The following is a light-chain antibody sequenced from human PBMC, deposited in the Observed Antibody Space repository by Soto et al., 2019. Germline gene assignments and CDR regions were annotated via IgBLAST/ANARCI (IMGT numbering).Light chain of an antibody. CDR2: DVT. Sequence: QSALTQPASVSGSPGQSITISCSGTPSDIGAYNYVSWYQHLPGKAPTAIIYDVTNRPSGVSSRFSGSKSGTTASLTISGLQAEDEANYYCGSYTISSTLMIFGGGTKLTVL. V-gene: IGLV2-14*03. CDR3: GSYTISSTLMI. CDR1: PSDIGAYNY. J-gene: IGLJ2*01.